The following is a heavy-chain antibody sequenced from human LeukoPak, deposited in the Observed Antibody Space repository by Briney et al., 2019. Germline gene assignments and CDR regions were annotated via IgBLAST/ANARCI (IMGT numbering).Heavy chain of an antibody. CDR2: INPNSGGT. CDR1: GYTFTDYY. V-gene: IGHV1-2*02. Sequence: ASVKVSCEASGYTFTDYYMHWVRQAPGQGLEWMGWINPNSGGTNYAQKFQGRVTMTRDTSISTACMELSRLRSDDTAVYYCARASYYYDSSGYPGYYFDYWGQGTLVTVSS. D-gene: IGHD3-22*01. J-gene: IGHJ4*02. CDR3: ARASYYYDSSGYPGYYFDY.